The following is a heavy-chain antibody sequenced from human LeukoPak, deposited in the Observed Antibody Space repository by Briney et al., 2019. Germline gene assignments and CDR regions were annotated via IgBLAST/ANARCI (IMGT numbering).Heavy chain of an antibody. CDR3: ASDRQWLVRGENY. D-gene: IGHD6-19*01. CDR2: ISSSSSYI. J-gene: IGHJ4*02. CDR1: GFTFSSYS. V-gene: IGHV3-21*01. Sequence: GGSLRLSCAASGFTFSSYSMNWVRQAPGRGLEGFSSISSSSSYIYYADSVKGRFTISRDNAKNSLYLQMNSLRAEDTAVYYCASDRQWLVRGENYWGQGTLVTVSS.